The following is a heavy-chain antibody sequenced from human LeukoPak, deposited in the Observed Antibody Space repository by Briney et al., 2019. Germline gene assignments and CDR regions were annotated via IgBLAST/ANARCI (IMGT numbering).Heavy chain of an antibody. V-gene: IGHV1-69*04. J-gene: IGHJ4*02. D-gene: IGHD1-26*01. CDR1: GGTFSSYA. CDR3: ARGSVGLVGATTFDY. Sequence: ASVKVSCKASGGTFSSYAISWVRQAPGQGLEWMGRIIPILGIANYAQKFQGRVTITADKSTSTAYMELSSLRSEDTAVYYCARGSVGLVGATTFDYWGQGTLVTVSS. CDR2: IIPILGIA.